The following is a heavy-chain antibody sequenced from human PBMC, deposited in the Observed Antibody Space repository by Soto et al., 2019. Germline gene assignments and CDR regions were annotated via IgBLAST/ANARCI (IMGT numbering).Heavy chain of an antibody. V-gene: IGHV1-18*04. CDR1: GYTFTSYC. CDR3: ARGHIVVVPAAQGYYYYGMDV. J-gene: IGHJ6*02. Sequence: ASVKVSCKASGYTFTSYCISWVRQAPGQGLEWMGWISAYNGNTNYAQKLQGRVTMTTDTSTSTAYMEPRSLRSDDTAVYYCARGHIVVVPAAQGYYYYGMDVWGQGTTVTVSS. D-gene: IGHD2-2*01. CDR2: ISAYNGNT.